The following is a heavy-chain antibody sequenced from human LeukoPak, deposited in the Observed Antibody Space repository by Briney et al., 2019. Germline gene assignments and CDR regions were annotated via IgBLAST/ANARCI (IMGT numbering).Heavy chain of an antibody. V-gene: IGHV3-74*03. CDR3: VRDNFGVDY. Sequence: PGGSLRLSCTASGFTFRKYWMQWVRQAPGKGLVWVSHITSDGSSTTYADSVKGRFTTSRDNAKNTLYLQMNDLRPEDTAVYYCVRDNFGVDYWGQGTLVTVSS. D-gene: IGHD3-16*01. CDR2: ITSDGSST. J-gene: IGHJ4*02. CDR1: GFTFRKYW.